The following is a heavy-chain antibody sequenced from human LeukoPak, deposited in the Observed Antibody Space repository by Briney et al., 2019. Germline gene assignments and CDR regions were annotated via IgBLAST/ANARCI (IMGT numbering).Heavy chain of an antibody. D-gene: IGHD2-15*01. V-gene: IGHV3-53*01. CDR3: ARDRYCSGGNCYGDAFDI. CDR2: MYSGGST. J-gene: IGHJ3*02. CDR1: GFTVNSNY. Sequence: PGGSLRLSCAASGFTVNSNYMSWVRQSPRKALERVSIMYSGGSTDYADSVKGRFIISRDHSKNTLYLQMNSLRAEDTAVYYCARDRYCSGGNCYGDAFDIWGQGTMVTVSS.